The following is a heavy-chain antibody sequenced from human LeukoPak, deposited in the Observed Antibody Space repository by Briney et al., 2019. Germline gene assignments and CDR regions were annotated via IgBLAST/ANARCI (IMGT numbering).Heavy chain of an antibody. CDR3: ARETVVVPAAMVDDAFDI. J-gene: IGHJ3*02. V-gene: IGHV1-69*05. D-gene: IGHD2-2*01. CDR1: GGTFSSYA. Sequence: SVKVSCKASGGTFSSYAISWVRQAPGQGLEWMGGIIPIFGTANYAQKFQGRVTITTDESTSTAYMELSSLRSEDTAVYYCARETVVVPAAMVDDAFDIRGKGTMVTVSS. CDR2: IIPIFGTA.